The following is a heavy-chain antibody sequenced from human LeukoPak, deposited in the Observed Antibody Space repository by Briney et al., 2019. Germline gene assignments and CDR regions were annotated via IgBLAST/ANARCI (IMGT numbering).Heavy chain of an antibody. CDR3: ARQGGSLSSSWVGGAFDP. J-gene: IGHJ5*02. CDR2: IYSSGRT. Sequence: SETLSLTCTVSGDSITSGSYYWSWIRQPAGKGLEWIGRIYSSGRTNYNPSLKSRVTISVDTSKNQFSLKLSSVTAADTAVYYCARQGGSLSSSWVGGAFDPWGQGTLVTVSS. V-gene: IGHV4-61*02. CDR1: GDSITSGSYY. D-gene: IGHD6-13*01.